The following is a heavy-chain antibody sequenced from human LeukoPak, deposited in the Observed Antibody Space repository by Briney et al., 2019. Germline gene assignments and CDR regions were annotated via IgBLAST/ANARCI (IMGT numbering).Heavy chain of an antibody. CDR3: VKRTGLYLDY. D-gene: IGHD7-27*01. CDR1: GFTFNSYA. Sequence: GGSLRLSCSASGFTFNSYAIHWVRQAPGKGLEYVSGISSNGGSTYNANSVKGRITISRDNSKNTVDLQMSSLRAEDTAVYYGVKRTGLYLDYWGQGTLVTVSS. CDR2: ISSNGGST. J-gene: IGHJ4*02. V-gene: IGHV3-64D*09.